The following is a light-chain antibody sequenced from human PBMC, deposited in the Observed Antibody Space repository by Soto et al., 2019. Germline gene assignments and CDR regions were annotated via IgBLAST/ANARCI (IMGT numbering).Light chain of an antibody. CDR2: WAS. V-gene: IGKV4-1*01. Sequence: DIEMTQSPSALSASVGDKVTITCRASQPISSYLNWYQHKPGQPPKLLIYWASTRESGVPDRFSGSGSGTDFTLTISSLQAEDVAVYYCQRYYDTPLTFGGGTKVDIK. J-gene: IGKJ4*01. CDR1: QPISSY. CDR3: QRYYDTPLT.